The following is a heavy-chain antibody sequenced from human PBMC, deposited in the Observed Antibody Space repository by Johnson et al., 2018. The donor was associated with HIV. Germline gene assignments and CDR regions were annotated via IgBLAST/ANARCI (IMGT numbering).Heavy chain of an antibody. V-gene: IGHV3-66*01. J-gene: IGHJ3*02. CDR2: IYSGGST. CDR1: GFTVSSNY. CDR3: ARDLTEYSSSADAFDI. D-gene: IGHD6-6*01. Sequence: VQLVESGGGLVKPGGSLRLSCAASGFTVSSNYMSWVRQAPGKGLEWVSVIYSGGSTYYADSVKGRFTISRDNSKNTLYLQMNSLRAEDTAVYYCARDLTEYSSSADAFDIWGQGTMVTVSS.